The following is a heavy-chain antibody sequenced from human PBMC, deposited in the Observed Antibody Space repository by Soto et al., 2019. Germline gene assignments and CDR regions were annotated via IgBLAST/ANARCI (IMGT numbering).Heavy chain of an antibody. D-gene: IGHD6-19*01. Sequence: PGGSLRLSCAASGFTFSSYAMHWVRQAPGKGLEWVAVISYDGSNKYYADSVKGRFTISRDNSKNTLYLQMNSLRAEDTAVYYCGTDPREKDSGWYGDDAFDIWGQGTMVTVSS. CDR3: GTDPREKDSGWYGDDAFDI. V-gene: IGHV3-30-3*01. CDR2: ISYDGSNK. CDR1: GFTFSSYA. J-gene: IGHJ3*02.